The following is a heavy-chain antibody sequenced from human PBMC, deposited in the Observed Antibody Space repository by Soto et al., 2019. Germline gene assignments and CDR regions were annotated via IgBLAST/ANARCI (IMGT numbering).Heavy chain of an antibody. Sequence: QVQLQESGPGLVKPSQTLSLTCTVSGGSISSGGYYGSWIRQHTGKGLEWIGYIYYSGSTYYNPSLKSRVTISVDTSKNQFSLKRSSVTAADTAVYYCAREADTAMVTPGLYNWFDPWGQGTLVTVSS. CDR2: IYYSGST. D-gene: IGHD5-18*01. V-gene: IGHV4-31*03. CDR3: AREADTAMVTPGLYNWFDP. J-gene: IGHJ5*02. CDR1: GGSISSGGYY.